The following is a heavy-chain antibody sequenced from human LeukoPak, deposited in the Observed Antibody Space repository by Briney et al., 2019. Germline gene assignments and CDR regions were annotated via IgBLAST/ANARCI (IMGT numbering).Heavy chain of an antibody. V-gene: IGHV4-61*02. CDR2: IYTSGST. CDR1: GGSISSGSYY. Sequence: SQTLSLTCTVSGGSISSGSYYWNWVRQPAGKGLEWIGRIYTSGSTNYNPSLKSRVTISVDTSKNQFSLRLSSVTAADTAVYYCVRGDSSGWYDGFDVWGQGTMVTVSS. CDR3: VRGDSSGWYDGFDV. J-gene: IGHJ3*01. D-gene: IGHD6-19*01.